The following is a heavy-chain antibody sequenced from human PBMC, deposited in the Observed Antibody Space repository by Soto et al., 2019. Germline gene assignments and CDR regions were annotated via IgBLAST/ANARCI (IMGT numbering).Heavy chain of an antibody. CDR1: GYTFTSYG. CDR2: ISDHNGNT. D-gene: IGHD1-1*01. J-gene: IGHJ4*02. V-gene: IGHV1-18*01. CDR3: ARGRYGDY. Sequence: QVHLVQSGAEVKKPGASVKVSCKASGYTFTSYGITWVRQAPGQGLEWRGWISDHNGNTDYAQKLQGRVIVTRDTCTRPAYMERGSLRSVDTAVYYWARGRYGDYWGQGAVVNVSS.